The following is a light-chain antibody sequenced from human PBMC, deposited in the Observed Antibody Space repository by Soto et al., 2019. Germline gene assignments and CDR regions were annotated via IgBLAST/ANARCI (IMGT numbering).Light chain of an antibody. V-gene: IGKV1-9*01. CDR2: AAS. J-gene: IGKJ5*01. CDR1: QGISSY. CDR3: QQLNSYPPNT. Sequence: DIQMTQSPSSVSASVGDRVTITCRASQGISSYLAWYQQKPGKAPKLLIYAASTLQSGVPSRFSGSVSGTEFTLTISSLQPEDFATYYCQQLNSYPPNTFGQGTRLEIK.